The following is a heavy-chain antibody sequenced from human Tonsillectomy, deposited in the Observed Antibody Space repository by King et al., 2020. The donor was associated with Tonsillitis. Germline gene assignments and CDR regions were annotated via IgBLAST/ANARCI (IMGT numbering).Heavy chain of an antibody. D-gene: IGHD2-2*01. CDR2: IYYSGST. J-gene: IGHJ4*02. V-gene: IGHV4-59*01. CDR1: GGTITSYY. CDR3: ARSKIDIVVVPAAIDY. Sequence: VQLQESGPGLVKPSETLSLTCTVSGGTITSYYWSWIRQPPGKGLEWIGYIYYSGSTNYNPSLRRRLTISVDTSKNQLSLKLSSVTAADTAVYYCARSKIDIVVVPAAIDYWGKGTLVTVSS.